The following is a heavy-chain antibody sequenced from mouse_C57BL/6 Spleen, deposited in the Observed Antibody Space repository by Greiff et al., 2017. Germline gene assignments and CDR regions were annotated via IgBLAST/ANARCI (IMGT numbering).Heavy chain of an antibody. CDR2: IYPGSGST. CDR1: GYTFTSYW. J-gene: IGHJ2*01. D-gene: IGHD1-1*01. Sequence: QVQLKQPGAELVKPGASVKMSCKASGYTFTSYWITWVKQRPGQCLEWIGDIYPGSGSTNYNEKFKSKATLTVDTSSSTAYMQLSSLTSEDSAVYYCASYYGSEGYFDHWGQGTTLTVSS. CDR3: ASYYGSEGYFDH. V-gene: IGHV1-55*01.